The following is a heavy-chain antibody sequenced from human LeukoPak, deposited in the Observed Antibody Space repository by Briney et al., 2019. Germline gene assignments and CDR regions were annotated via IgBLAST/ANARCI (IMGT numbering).Heavy chain of an antibody. V-gene: IGHV1-2*02. CDR3: ARDSMSYDYWSGYPQDPFDY. Sequence: GASVKVSCKASGYTFIGYYMHWVRQAPGQGLEWMGWINLTSGGTKYAQKFQGRVTMTRDMSISTAYMELSTLRSDDTAQYYCARDSMSYDYWSGYPQDPFDYWGQGTLVTVSS. CDR1: GYTFIGYY. CDR2: INLTSGGT. J-gene: IGHJ4*02. D-gene: IGHD3-3*01.